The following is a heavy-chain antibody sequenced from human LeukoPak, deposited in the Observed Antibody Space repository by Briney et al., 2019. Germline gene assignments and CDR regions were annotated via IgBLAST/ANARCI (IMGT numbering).Heavy chain of an antibody. CDR1: GFTFSSYA. Sequence: GGSLRLSCAASGFTFSSYAMTWVRQAPGKGLEWVSGISGSGGSTYYADSVKGRFTISRDNSKNTLYLQMNSLRAADTAVYYCAKALHLDWLCFDYWGQGTLVTVSS. D-gene: IGHD3-9*01. CDR3: AKALHLDWLCFDY. V-gene: IGHV3-23*01. J-gene: IGHJ4*01. CDR2: ISGSGGST.